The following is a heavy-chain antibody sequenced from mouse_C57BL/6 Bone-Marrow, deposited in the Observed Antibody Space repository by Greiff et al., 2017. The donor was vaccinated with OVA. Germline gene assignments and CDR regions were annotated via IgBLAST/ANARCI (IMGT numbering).Heavy chain of an antibody. V-gene: IGHV1-63*01. J-gene: IGHJ2*01. Sequence: QVHVKQSGAELVRPGTSVKMSCKASGYTFTNYWIGWAKQRPGHGLEWIGDIYPGGGYTNYNEKFKGKATLTADKSSSTAYMQFSSLTSEDSAIYYCARSLYFDYWGQGTTLTVSS. CDR2: IYPGGGYT. CDR3: ARSLYFDY. CDR1: GYTFTNYW.